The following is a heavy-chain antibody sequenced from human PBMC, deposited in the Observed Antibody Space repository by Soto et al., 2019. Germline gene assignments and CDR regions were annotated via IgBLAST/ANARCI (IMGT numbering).Heavy chain of an antibody. CDR3: AKSRGVTANGMDV. Sequence: EVQLVESGGGLVQPGRSLRLSCAASGFTFDEYGMHWVRQAPGKGLEWVSGISWNSGTIGYADSVKGRFTISRDNAKNSLYLQMNSLRDEDTAFYYCAKSRGVTANGMDVWGQGTTVTVSS. J-gene: IGHJ6*02. V-gene: IGHV3-9*01. D-gene: IGHD2-21*02. CDR2: ISWNSGTI. CDR1: GFTFDEYG.